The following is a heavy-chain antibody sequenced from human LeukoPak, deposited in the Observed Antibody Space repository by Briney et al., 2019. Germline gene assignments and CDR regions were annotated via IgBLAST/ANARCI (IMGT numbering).Heavy chain of an antibody. V-gene: IGHV1-18*01. CDR1: GYTFTSYG. D-gene: IGHD1-26*01. CDR3: ARDGLGATQYYNWFDP. Sequence: GASVKVSCKASGYTFTSYGISWVRQAPGQGLEWMGWISAYNGNTNYAPKLQGRVTMTTDTSTSTAYMELRSLRSDDTAVYYCARDGLGATQYYNWFDPWGQGTLVTVSS. CDR2: ISAYNGNT. J-gene: IGHJ5*02.